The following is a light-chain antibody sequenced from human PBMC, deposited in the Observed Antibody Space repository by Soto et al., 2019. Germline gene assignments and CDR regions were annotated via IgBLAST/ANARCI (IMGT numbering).Light chain of an antibody. CDR1: SSDVGSYNL. J-gene: IGLJ1*01. Sequence: QSVLTQPASVSGSPGQSITISCTGTSSDVGSYNLVSWYQQHPVKSPKLMIYDVNKPASGVSNRFSGSKSGNTASLTISGLQAEDEADYYCCSYACSSSYVLGTGTKVTVL. CDR3: CSYACSSSYV. CDR2: DVN. V-gene: IGLV2-23*02.